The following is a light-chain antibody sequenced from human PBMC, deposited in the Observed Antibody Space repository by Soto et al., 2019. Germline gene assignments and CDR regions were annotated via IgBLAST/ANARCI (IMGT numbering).Light chain of an antibody. V-gene: IGKV3-20*01. Sequence: EIVFTQSPGTLSLSPGERATLSCSASQSVSSSYLAWYQQKPGQAPRLLIYRTSNRATGIPDRFSGSGSGTDFTLTISRLEPEDFAVYWCQQYDSSPRTFGQGTKVDIK. CDR1: QSVSSSY. CDR2: RTS. CDR3: QQYDSSPRT. J-gene: IGKJ1*01.